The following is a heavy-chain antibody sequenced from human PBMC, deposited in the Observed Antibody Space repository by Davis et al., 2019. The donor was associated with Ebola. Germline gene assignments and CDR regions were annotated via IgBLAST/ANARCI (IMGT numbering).Heavy chain of an antibody. CDR1: GFTFSSYA. V-gene: IGHV3-23*01. CDR2: ISDSGGST. CDR3: AKPPPGWFGDYYYYCYMDV. Sequence: PGGSLRLSCAASGFTFSSYAMSWVRQAPGKGLEWVSAISDSGGSTYYADSVKGRFTISRDNSKNTLYLQMNSLRAEDTAVYYCAKPPPGWFGDYYYYCYMDVWGKGTTVTVSS. D-gene: IGHD3-10*01. J-gene: IGHJ6*03.